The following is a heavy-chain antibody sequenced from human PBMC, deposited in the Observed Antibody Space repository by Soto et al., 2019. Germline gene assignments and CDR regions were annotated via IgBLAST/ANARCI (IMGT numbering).Heavy chain of an antibody. CDR1: GFTFSSYA. Sequence: GGSLRLSCAASGFTFSSYAMSWVRQAPGKGLEWVSSISANGGTTNYADSVKGRFTISSDNSKNTLYLQMNSLRVEDTAVYYCAKAIENYSTGYYKPFYYFGVDVWGQGTTVTVS. V-gene: IGHV3-23*01. CDR3: AKAIENYSTGYYKPFYYFGVDV. CDR2: ISANGGTT. J-gene: IGHJ6*02. D-gene: IGHD3-22*01.